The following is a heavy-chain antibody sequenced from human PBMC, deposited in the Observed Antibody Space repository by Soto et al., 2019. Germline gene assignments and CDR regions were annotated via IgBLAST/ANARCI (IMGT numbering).Heavy chain of an antibody. Sequence: PSETLSLTCTVSGGSISSYYWSWIRQPPGKGLEWIGYIYYSGSTNYNPSLKSRVTISVDTSKNQFSLKLSSVTAADTAVYYCARQSDFYCSGGSCYPEYYFDYWGQGTLLTVSS. J-gene: IGHJ4*02. V-gene: IGHV4-59*01. D-gene: IGHD2-15*01. CDR3: ARQSDFYCSGGSCYPEYYFDY. CDR1: GGSISSYY. CDR2: IYYSGST.